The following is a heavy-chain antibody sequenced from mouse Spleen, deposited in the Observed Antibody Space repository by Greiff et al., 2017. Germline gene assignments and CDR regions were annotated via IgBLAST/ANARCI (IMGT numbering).Heavy chain of an antibody. Sequence: QVQLQQSGAELVRPGASVKLSCKASGYTFTDYYINWVKQRPGQGLEWIARIYPGSGNTYYNEKFKGKATLTAEKSSSTAYMQLSSLTSEDSAVYFCARAWETYYFDYWGQGTTLTVSS. V-gene: IGHV1-76*01. D-gene: IGHD4-1*01. CDR2: IYPGSGNT. CDR3: ARAWETYYFDY. CDR1: GYTFTDYY. J-gene: IGHJ2*01.